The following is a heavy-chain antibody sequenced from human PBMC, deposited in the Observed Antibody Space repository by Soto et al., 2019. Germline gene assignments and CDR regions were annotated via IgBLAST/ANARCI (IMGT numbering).Heavy chain of an antibody. CDR2: INDRGSI. J-gene: IGHJ2*01. CDR3: ARESHDILTGPPWVWYFDL. D-gene: IGHD3-9*01. Sequence: QVQLQQWGAGPLRPLETLSLTCGVSGGSFSGYYWAWIRQSPGKGLEWIGEINDRGSINYNPSLKSRVSISVDTSKNRYSLNLRSVTAADTPVYYCARESHDILTGPPWVWYFDLWGRGTLVTVSS. CDR1: GGSFSGYY. V-gene: IGHV4-34*01.